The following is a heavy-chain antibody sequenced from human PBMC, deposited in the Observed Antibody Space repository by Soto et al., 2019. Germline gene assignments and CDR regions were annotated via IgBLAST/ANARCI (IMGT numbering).Heavy chain of an antibody. Sequence: QVQLVQSGAEVKKPGASVKVSCKASGYTFTSYGISWVRQAPGQGLEWMGWISAYNGNTNDAQKLQGRVTMTTDTSTSTAYRELRSLRSDDTAVYYCARVFRYDSSGSDAFDIWGQGTMVTVSS. V-gene: IGHV1-18*01. D-gene: IGHD3-22*01. J-gene: IGHJ3*02. CDR1: GYTFTSYG. CDR2: ISAYNGNT. CDR3: ARVFRYDSSGSDAFDI.